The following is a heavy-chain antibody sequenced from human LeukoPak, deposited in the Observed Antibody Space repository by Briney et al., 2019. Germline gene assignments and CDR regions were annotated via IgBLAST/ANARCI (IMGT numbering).Heavy chain of an antibody. CDR3: AIPSITADNFDY. D-gene: IGHD6-13*01. V-gene: IGHV3-23*01. CDR1: GFTFSSYA. CDR2: ISGSGGST. Sequence: PGGSLRLSCAASGFTFSSYAMSWVRQAPGKGLEWVSAISGSGGSTYYADSVKGRFTISRDNSKNTLYLQMSSLRAEDTAVYYCAIPSITADNFDYWGQGTLVTVSS. J-gene: IGHJ4*02.